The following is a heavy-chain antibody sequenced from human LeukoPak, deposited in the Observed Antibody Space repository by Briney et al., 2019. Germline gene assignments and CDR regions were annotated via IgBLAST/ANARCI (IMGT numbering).Heavy chain of an antibody. J-gene: IGHJ4*02. CDR3: ASRSPYDSSGYYPLDN. V-gene: IGHV1-2*02. CDR2: IDPNSGGT. D-gene: IGHD3-22*01. Sequence: ASVKVSCKASGYTFTDYYIHWARQAPGQGLEWKGWIDPNSGGTDYAQKFQGRVTMTRDTSISAAYMELSRLRSDDTAVYYCASRSPYDSSGYYPLDNWGQGTLVTVSS. CDR1: GYTFTDYY.